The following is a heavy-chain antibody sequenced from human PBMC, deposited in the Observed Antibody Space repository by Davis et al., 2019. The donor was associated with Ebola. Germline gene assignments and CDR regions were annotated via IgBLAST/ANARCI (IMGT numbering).Heavy chain of an antibody. CDR3: ARGAVAGYYYYYGMDV. CDR1: GFTFSSYS. Sequence: GGSLRLSCAASGFTFSSYSMNWVRQAPRKGLEWVSYISSSSSTIYYADSVKGRFIVSRDNAKNSLYLQMNSLRDEDTAVYYCARGAVAGYYYYYGMDVWGQGTTVTVSS. D-gene: IGHD6-19*01. J-gene: IGHJ6*02. V-gene: IGHV3-48*02. CDR2: ISSSSSTI.